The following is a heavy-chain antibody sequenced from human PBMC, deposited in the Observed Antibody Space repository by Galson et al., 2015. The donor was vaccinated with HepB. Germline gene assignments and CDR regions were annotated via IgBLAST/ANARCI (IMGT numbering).Heavy chain of an antibody. J-gene: IGHJ4*02. CDR2: IRYDGSNK. CDR3: AKVPPRGSGSYEY. Sequence: SLRLSCAASGFTFSSYGMHWVRQAPGKGLEWVAFIRYDGSNKYYADSVKGRFTISRDNSKNTLYLQMNSLRAEDTAVYYCAKVPPRGSGSYEYWGQGTLVTVSS. V-gene: IGHV3-30*02. D-gene: IGHD1-26*01. CDR1: GFTFSSYG.